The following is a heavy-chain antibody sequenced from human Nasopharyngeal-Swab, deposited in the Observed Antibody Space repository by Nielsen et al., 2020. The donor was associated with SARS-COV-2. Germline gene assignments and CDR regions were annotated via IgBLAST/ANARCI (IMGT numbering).Heavy chain of an antibody. CDR2: IRSKAHNYAA. CDR3: VRQTGYHFDS. D-gene: IGHD5-12*01. CDR1: GFTFSGSA. V-gene: IGHV3-73*01. J-gene: IGHJ4*02. Sequence: GESLKISCAASGFTFSGSAMHWARQASGKGLEWVGRIRSKAHNYAAVYAASVEGRFTISRDDSKKTAFLQMDSLKSEDTAVYFCVRQTGYHFDSWGQGTLVTVSS.